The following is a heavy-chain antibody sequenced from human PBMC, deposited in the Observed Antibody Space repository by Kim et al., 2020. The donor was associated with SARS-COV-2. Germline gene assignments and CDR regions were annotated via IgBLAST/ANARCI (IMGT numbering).Heavy chain of an antibody. J-gene: IGHJ3*02. CDR1: GGSISSYY. V-gene: IGHV4-59*01. CDR2: IYYSGST. CDR3: ARADYGDYPNQGAFDI. Sequence: SETLSLTCTVSGGSISSYYWSWIRQPPGKGLEWIGYIYYSGSTNYNPSLKSRVTISVDTSKNQFSLKLSSVTAADTAVYYCARADYGDYPNQGAFDIWGQGTMVTVSS. D-gene: IGHD4-17*01.